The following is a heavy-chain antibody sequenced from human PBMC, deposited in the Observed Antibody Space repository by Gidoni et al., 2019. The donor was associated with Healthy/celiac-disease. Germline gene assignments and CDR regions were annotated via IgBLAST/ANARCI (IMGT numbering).Heavy chain of an antibody. CDR3: TRGRMVRGVSPRMDV. Sequence: EVQLVESGGGLVQPGRSLRLSCTASGFTFGDYAMSWFRQAPGKGLEWVGFIRSKAYGGTTEYAASVKGRFTISRDDSKSIAYLQMNSLKTEDTAVYYCTRGRMVRGVSPRMDVWGQGTTVTVSS. V-gene: IGHV3-49*03. D-gene: IGHD3-10*01. CDR2: IRSKAYGGTT. J-gene: IGHJ6*02. CDR1: GFTFGDYA.